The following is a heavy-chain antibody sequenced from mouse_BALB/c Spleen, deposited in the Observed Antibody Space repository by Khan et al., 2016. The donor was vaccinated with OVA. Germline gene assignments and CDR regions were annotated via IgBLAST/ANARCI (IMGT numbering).Heavy chain of an antibody. Sequence: EVKLEESGGGLVQPGGSMKLSCVASGLTFSNFWMNWVRQSPEKGLEWVAEIRLKSNNYASYYAESVKGRFTISRVDSKSSVYLQMNNLRAEDTGIYYCSRPGGCNAWFAYWGQGTLVTVSA. D-gene: IGHD1-1*02. CDR3: SRPGGCNAWFAY. CDR2: IRLKSNNYAS. J-gene: IGHJ3*01. CDR1: GLTFSNFW. V-gene: IGHV6-6*02.